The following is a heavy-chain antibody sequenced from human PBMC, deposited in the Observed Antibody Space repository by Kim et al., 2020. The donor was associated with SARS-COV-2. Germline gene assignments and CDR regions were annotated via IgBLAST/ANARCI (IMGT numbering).Heavy chain of an antibody. CDR3: AKIVYSSSSRGFDP. Sequence: GGSLRLSCAASGFTFRSYGMTWVRQAPGKGLEWVSSIGGSGGTTYYADSVKGRFTISRENSKNTLYLQMNSLRAEDTAIYYCAKIVYSSSSRGFDPWGQGTLVAVSS. J-gene: IGHJ5*02. CDR1: GFTFRSYG. V-gene: IGHV3-23*01. D-gene: IGHD6-6*01. CDR2: IGGSGGTT.